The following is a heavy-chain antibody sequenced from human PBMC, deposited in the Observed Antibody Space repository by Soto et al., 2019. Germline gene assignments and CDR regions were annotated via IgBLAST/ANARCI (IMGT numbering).Heavy chain of an antibody. D-gene: IGHD5-12*01. CDR1: GSPFSSYE. CDR3: ARDRWLRYSGYDWHFDY. CDR2: ISSGGGNI. J-gene: IGHJ4*02. V-gene: IGHV3-48*03. Sequence: EVQLVESGGVLVQPGESLRLSCAASGSPFSSYEMNWVRQAPGKGLEWVAYISSGGGNIYYAESVKGRFTISRDNAKNSVDLQMNSLRAEDTAVYYCARDRWLRYSGYDWHFDYWGQGTLVTVSS.